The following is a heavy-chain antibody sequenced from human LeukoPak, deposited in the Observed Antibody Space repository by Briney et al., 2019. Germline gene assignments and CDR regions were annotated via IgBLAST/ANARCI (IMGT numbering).Heavy chain of an antibody. J-gene: IGHJ5*02. V-gene: IGHV4-31*03. D-gene: IGHD5-18*01. Sequence: SETLSLTCTVSGGSISSGGYYWSGIRQHPGKGLEWIGYIYYSGSTYYNPSLKSRVTISVDTSKNQFSLKLSSVTAADTAVYYCARDCGSYGRRGWFDPWGQGTLVTVSS. CDR3: ARDCGSYGRRGWFDP. CDR1: GGSISSGGYY. CDR2: IYYSGST.